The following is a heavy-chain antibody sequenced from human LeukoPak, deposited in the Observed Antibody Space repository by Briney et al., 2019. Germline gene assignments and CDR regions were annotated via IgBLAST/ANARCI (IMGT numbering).Heavy chain of an antibody. Sequence: SVKVSCKASGGTFSSYAISWVRQAPGQGLEWMGGIIPIFGTANYAQKFQGRVTITADESTSTAYMELSSLRSEDTAVYYCARSGSSSYAYYYYMDVWGKGTTVTVSS. CDR1: GGTFSSYA. D-gene: IGHD6-6*01. J-gene: IGHJ6*03. CDR3: ARSGSSSYAYYYYMDV. V-gene: IGHV1-69*13. CDR2: IIPIFGTA.